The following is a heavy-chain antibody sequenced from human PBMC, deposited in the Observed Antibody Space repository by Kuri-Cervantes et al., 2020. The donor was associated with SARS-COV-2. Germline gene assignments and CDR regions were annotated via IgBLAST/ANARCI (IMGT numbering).Heavy chain of an antibody. D-gene: IGHD3-16*02. V-gene: IGHV4-38-2*01. CDR2: IYHSGST. CDR3: ARGGAYDYVWGSYRLWMDV. J-gene: IGHJ6*02. CDR1: GYSISSGYY. Sequence: GSLRLSCAVSGYSISSGYYWGWIRQPPGKGLEWIGSIYHSGSTYYNPSLKSRVTISVDTSKNQFSLKLSSVTAADTAVYYCARGGAYDYVWGSYRLWMDVWGQGTTITVSS.